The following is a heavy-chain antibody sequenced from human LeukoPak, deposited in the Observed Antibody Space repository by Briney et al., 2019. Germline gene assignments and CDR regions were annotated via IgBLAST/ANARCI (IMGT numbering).Heavy chain of an antibody. J-gene: IGHJ4*02. CDR1: GGSISSSSYY. D-gene: IGHD6-6*01. CDR3: ASNKRVWTGFDY. V-gene: IGHV4-39*07. Sequence: SETLSLTCTVSGGSISSSSYYWGWIRQPPGKGLEWIGSIYYSGSTYYNPSLKSRVTISVDTSKNQFSLKLSSVTAADTAVYYCASNKRVWTGFDYWGQGTLVTVSS. CDR2: IYYSGST.